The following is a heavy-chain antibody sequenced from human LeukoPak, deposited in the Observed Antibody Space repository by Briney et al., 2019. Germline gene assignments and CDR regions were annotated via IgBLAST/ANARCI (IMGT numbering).Heavy chain of an antibody. J-gene: IGHJ4*02. D-gene: IGHD3-16*02. CDR1: GYTFTNYG. Sequence: ASVKVSCKAPGYTFTNYGISWVRQAPGQGLEWMGWISAYNGNTNYVQKLQGRVTMTTDTSTSTAYMELRSLRSDDTAVYYCAREDYDYVWGSYRYTDYWGQGTLVTVSS. V-gene: IGHV1-18*01. CDR3: AREDYDYVWGSYRYTDY. CDR2: ISAYNGNT.